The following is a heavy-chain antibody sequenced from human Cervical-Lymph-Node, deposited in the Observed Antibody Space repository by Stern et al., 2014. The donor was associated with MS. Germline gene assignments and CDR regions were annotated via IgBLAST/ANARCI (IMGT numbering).Heavy chain of an antibody. V-gene: IGHV1-46*01. CDR3: ARDRVTTTGNMDV. Sequence: VQLVESGAEVKGPGASVKVSCKASGNTFTSYYMHWVRQAPGQGLEWMGIINPSGGSTTYAQKFQGRVTMTRYTSTNTIYMELSSLRSEDTAVYYCARDRVTTTGNMDVWGQGTTVTVSS. D-gene: IGHD4-17*01. CDR2: INPSGGST. CDR1: GNTFTSYY. J-gene: IGHJ6*02.